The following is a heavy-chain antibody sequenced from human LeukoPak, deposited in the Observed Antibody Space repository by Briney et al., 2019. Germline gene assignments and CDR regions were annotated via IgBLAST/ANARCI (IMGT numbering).Heavy chain of an antibody. CDR1: GFTFSSYA. J-gene: IGHJ6*02. CDR3: ARVSSGSPPLIHYGMDV. D-gene: IGHD3-10*01. CDR2: ISYDGSNK. Sequence: PGGSLRLSCAASGFTFSSYAMHWVRQAPGKGLQWVAVISYDGSNKYYGDSVKGRFTISRDNSKNTLYLQMNSLRAEDTAVYYCARVSSGSPPLIHYGMDVWGQGTTVTVSS. V-gene: IGHV3-30-3*01.